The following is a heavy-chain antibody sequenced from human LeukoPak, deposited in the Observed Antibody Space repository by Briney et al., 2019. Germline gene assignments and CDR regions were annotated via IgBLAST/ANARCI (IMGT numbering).Heavy chain of an antibody. V-gene: IGHV3-15*01. CDR3: TTERGIYCSSTSCPSRTY. J-gene: IGHJ4*02. CDR2: IISKTDGGTT. D-gene: IGHD2-2*01. Sequence: GGSLRLSSAASGFTFSNAWMSWVRQAPGKGLEWVGRIISKTDGGTTDYAAPVKGRFTISRDDSKNTLYLQMNSLKTEDTAVYYCTTERGIYCSSTSCPSRTYWGQGTLVTVSS. CDR1: GFTFSNAW.